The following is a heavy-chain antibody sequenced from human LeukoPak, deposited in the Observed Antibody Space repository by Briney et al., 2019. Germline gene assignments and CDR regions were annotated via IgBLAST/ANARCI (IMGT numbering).Heavy chain of an antibody. J-gene: IGHJ4*02. CDR3: ATYQHSSSWTKFDY. CDR2: ISYEGSNK. CDR1: GFTFSSHA. V-gene: IGHV3-30-3*01. D-gene: IGHD6-13*01. Sequence: GGSLRLSCAASGFTFSSHAMHWVRQAPGKGLEWVAAISYEGSNKFYGDAVKGRFTISRDNSKNTLYLQMNSLRTEDTAVYYCATYQHSSSWTKFDYWGQGTLVTVS.